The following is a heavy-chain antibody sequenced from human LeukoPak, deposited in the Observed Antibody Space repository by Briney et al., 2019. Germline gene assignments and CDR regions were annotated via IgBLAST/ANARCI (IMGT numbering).Heavy chain of an antibody. V-gene: IGHV3-9*01. Sequence: GGSLRLSCAASGFTFDDYAMHWVRQAPGKGLEWVSGISWNSGSIGYADSVKGRFTISRDNAKNSLYLQMNSLRAEDTALYYCAKDFGYYGMDVWGQGTTVTVSS. CDR2: ISWNSGSI. CDR1: GFTFDDYA. J-gene: IGHJ6*02. CDR3: AKDFGYYGMDV. D-gene: IGHD3-16*01.